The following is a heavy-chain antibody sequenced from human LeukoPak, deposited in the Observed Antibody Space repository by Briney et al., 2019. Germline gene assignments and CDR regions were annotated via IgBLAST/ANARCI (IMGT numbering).Heavy chain of an antibody. CDR2: ISGSGGST. V-gene: IGHV3-23*01. J-gene: IGHJ4*02. Sequence: GGSLRLSCAASGFTFRSYAMSWVRQAPGKGLEWVSAISGSGGSTYYADSVKGRFTISRDNSKNTLYLQMNSLRAEDTAVYYCAKGPLLWFGEYDPQHHYFDYWGQGTLVTASS. CDR3: AKGPLLWFGEYDPQHHYFDY. CDR1: GFTFRSYA. D-gene: IGHD3-10*01.